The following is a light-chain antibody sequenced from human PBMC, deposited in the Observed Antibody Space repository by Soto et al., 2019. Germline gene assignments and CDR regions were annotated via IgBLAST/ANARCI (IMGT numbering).Light chain of an antibody. Sequence: EIVMTQSPATLSVSPGERATLSCRAGQGVITNFAWYQQKSGQSPRLLIYDVSIRATGVPARFSGTGSETDFTLTISGLQSEDSAVYFCQQYNNWPFSFGQGTRLEIK. CDR2: DVS. CDR1: QGVITN. J-gene: IGKJ5*01. V-gene: IGKV3-15*01. CDR3: QQYNNWPFS.